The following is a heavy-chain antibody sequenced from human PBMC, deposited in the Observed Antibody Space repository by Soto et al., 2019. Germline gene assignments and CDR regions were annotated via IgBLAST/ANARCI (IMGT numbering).Heavy chain of an antibody. D-gene: IGHD2-2*01. CDR1: GYSFTSYW. J-gene: IGHJ6*02. V-gene: IGHV5-10-1*01. CDR3: ASSSTSWLSGSYYYYGMDV. CDR2: IDPSDSYT. Sequence: GESLKTSCKGSGYSFTSYWISWVRQMPGKGLEWMGRIDPSDSYTNYSPSFQGHVTISADKSISTAYLQWSSLKASDTAMYYCASSSTSWLSGSYYYYGMDVWGQGTTVTVSS.